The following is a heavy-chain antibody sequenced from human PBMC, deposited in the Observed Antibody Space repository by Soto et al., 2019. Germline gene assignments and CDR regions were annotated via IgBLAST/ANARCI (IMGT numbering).Heavy chain of an antibody. V-gene: IGHV4-59*01. CDR3: ARDIRRSSRSTDY. Sequence: SETLSLPCTVSGGSISSYYWNWIRQPPGKGLEWIGYIYYSGSTNYNPSLKSRVTISLDTSSNQFSLKLTSVTAADTAVYYCARDIRRSSRSTDYSGQGTLLTVSS. D-gene: IGHD2-2*01. J-gene: IGHJ4*02. CDR2: IYYSGST. CDR1: GGSISSYY.